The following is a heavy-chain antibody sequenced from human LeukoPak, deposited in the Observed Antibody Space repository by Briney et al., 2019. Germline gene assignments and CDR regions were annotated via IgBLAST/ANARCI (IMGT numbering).Heavy chain of an antibody. D-gene: IGHD3-3*01. Sequence: SETLSLTCTVSGGSISSYYWSWIRPPPGKGLEWIGYIYYSGSTNYNPSLKSRVTISVDTSKNQFSLKLSSVAAADTAVYCCAGTYYGFWSGYYPHYYYYYRDVWGKGTTVTVSS. CDR2: IYYSGST. CDR3: AGTYYGFWSGYYPHYYYYYRDV. V-gene: IGHV4-59*01. CDR1: GGSISSYY. J-gene: IGHJ6*03.